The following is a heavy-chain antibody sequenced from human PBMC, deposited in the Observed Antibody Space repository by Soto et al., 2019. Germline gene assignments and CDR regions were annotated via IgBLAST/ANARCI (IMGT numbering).Heavy chain of an antibody. CDR1: GYSFTSYW. CDR3: ARHGVYYYDSSGYFYSPGTDAFDI. CDR2: IDPSDSYT. Sequence: EVQLVQSGAEVKKPGESLRISCKGSGYSFTSYWISWVRQMPGKGLEWMGRIDPSDSYTNYSPSFQGHVTISADKSISTAYLQWSSLKASDTAMYYCARHGVYYYDSSGYFYSPGTDAFDIWGQGTMVTVSS. D-gene: IGHD3-22*01. V-gene: IGHV5-10-1*03. J-gene: IGHJ3*02.